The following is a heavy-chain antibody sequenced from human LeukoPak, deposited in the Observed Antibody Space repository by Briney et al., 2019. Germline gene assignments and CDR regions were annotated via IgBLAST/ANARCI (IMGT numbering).Heavy chain of an antibody. CDR3: ATVWVSSSWYYFDY. J-gene: IGHJ4*02. D-gene: IGHD6-13*01. CDR2: IDPSDSYT. Sequence: GESLKISCKGSGYSFTSYWISWVRQMPGKGLEWMGRIDPSDSYTNYSPSFQGHVTISADKSISTAYLQWSSLKASDTAMYYSATVWVSSSWYYFDYWGQGTLVTVSS. V-gene: IGHV5-10-1*01. CDR1: GYSFTSYW.